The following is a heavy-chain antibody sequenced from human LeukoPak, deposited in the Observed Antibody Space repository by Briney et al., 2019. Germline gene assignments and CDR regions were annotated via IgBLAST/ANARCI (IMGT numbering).Heavy chain of an antibody. CDR3: AKAKGRGSPGRDYFDY. Sequence: GGSLRLSCAASGFMFSSYWMSWVRQAPGKGLEWVADIKEDGSEKSYVDSVKGRFTISRDNSKNTLYLQMNSLRAEDTAVYYCAKAKGRGSPGRDYFDYWGQGTLVTVSS. V-gene: IGHV3-7*03. CDR1: GFMFSSYW. J-gene: IGHJ4*02. CDR2: IKEDGSEK. D-gene: IGHD3-10*01.